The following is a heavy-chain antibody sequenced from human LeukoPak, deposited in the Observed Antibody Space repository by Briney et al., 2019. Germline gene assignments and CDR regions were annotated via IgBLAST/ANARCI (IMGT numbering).Heavy chain of an antibody. CDR3: ARDARAQGLDY. CDR1: GGSISRGGYS. D-gene: IGHD2-15*01. V-gene: IGHV4-30-2*01. CDR2: IYHSGST. J-gene: IGHJ4*02. Sequence: SQTLSLTRAVSGGSISRGGYSWSWIPQPPGKGLEWIGYIYHSGSTYYNPSLKSRVTISVDRSKNQFSLKLSSVTAADTAVYYCARDARAQGLDYWGQGTLVTVSS.